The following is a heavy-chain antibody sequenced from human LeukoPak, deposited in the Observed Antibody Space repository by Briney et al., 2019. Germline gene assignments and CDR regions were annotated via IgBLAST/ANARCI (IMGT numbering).Heavy chain of an antibody. Sequence: GGSLRLSCAASGFTFSGSAMHWVRQASGKGLEWVGRIRSKANSYATAYAATVKGRFTISRDDSKNTAYLQMNSLKTEDTAVYYCILTGNDYWGQGTLVTVSS. CDR1: GFTFSGSA. CDR3: ILTGNDY. D-gene: IGHD3-9*01. CDR2: IRSKANSYAT. J-gene: IGHJ4*02. V-gene: IGHV3-73*01.